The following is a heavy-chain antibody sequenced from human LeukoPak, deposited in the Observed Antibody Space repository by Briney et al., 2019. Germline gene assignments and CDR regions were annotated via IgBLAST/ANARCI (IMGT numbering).Heavy chain of an antibody. J-gene: IGHJ4*02. D-gene: IGHD6-13*01. V-gene: IGHV4-39*01. CDR2: IYYIGNT. CDR1: GGSTSSSTHY. Sequence: SETLSLTCTVSGGSTSSSTHYWAWIRPPPGKGLEWIGGIYYIGNTYYNPSLKSRVAISVDTSKNQFSLKLSSVTATDTAVYYCARQDVATSGNYFDYWGQGTLVTVSS. CDR3: ARQDVATSGNYFDY.